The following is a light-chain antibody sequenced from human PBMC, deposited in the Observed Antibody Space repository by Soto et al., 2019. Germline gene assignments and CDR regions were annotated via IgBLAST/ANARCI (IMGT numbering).Light chain of an antibody. CDR3: QQSYSTLVT. V-gene: IGKV1-39*01. J-gene: IGKJ2*01. CDR1: QSISSY. Sequence: DIQMTQSPSSLSASVGDRVTITCRASQSISSYLNWYQQKPGKAPKLLIYAASSLQSGVPSRFRGRGSGTDFTLTISSLQPEDFATYYCQQSYSTLVTFGQGTKLEIK. CDR2: AAS.